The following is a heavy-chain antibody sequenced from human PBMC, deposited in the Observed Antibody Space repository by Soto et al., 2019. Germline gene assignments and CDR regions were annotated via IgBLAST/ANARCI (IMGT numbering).Heavy chain of an antibody. J-gene: IGHJ4*02. V-gene: IGHV4-39*01. CDR1: GGSISSSSYY. Sequence: PSETLSLTCTVSGGSISSSSYYWAWIRQSPGRGLEWLASFYYAGDTHYNPSLKSRLRISVDRAKNQVSLKLTSVTAADTATYYCFRHQGGYGVRDLNYWGQGTLVTVSS. D-gene: IGHD5-12*01. CDR2: FYYAGDT. CDR3: FRHQGGYGVRDLNY.